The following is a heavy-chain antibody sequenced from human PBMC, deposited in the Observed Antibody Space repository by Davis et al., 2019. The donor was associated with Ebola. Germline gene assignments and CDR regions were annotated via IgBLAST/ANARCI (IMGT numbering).Heavy chain of an antibody. Sequence: GSLRLSCTVSGGSISSYYWSWIRQPPGKGLEWIGYIYYSGSTNYNPSLKSRVTISVDTSKNQFSLKLSSVTAADTAVYYCARGDMITFRVVWRLGGMDVWGQGTTVTVSS. CDR1: GGSISSYY. CDR2: IYYSGST. J-gene: IGHJ6*02. CDR3: ARGDMITFRVVWRLGGMDV. D-gene: IGHD3-16*01. V-gene: IGHV4-59*01.